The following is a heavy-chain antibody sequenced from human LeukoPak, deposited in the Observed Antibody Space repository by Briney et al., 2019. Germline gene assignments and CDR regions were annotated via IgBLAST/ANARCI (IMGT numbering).Heavy chain of an antibody. D-gene: IGHD3-3*01. CDR1: GYTFSRHG. V-gene: IGHV1-18*01. Sequence: ASVKVSCKASGYTFSRHGMTWVRQAPGQGLEWMGWISGGKGDTKYAQNLQGRVTMTTEANTAYMEPRSLTSDDTAVYYCMRGTWGVVLDYWGQGTPVTVSS. J-gene: IGHJ4*02. CDR3: MRGTWGVVLDY. CDR2: ISGGKGDT.